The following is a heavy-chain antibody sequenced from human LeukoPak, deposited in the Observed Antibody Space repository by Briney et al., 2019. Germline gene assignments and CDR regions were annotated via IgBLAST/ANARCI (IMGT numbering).Heavy chain of an antibody. CDR3: ARISYSSMLYNWFDP. CDR1: GFTFNSYG. J-gene: IGHJ5*02. Sequence: GGSLRLSCAASGFTFNSYGMHWVRQAPGKGLDWVAFIRYDGINKYYADSVKGRFTISRDNAKNSLFLQMSSLRAEDTAVYYCARISYSSMLYNWFDPWGQGTLVTVFS. V-gene: IGHV3-30*02. CDR2: IRYDGINK. D-gene: IGHD6-13*01.